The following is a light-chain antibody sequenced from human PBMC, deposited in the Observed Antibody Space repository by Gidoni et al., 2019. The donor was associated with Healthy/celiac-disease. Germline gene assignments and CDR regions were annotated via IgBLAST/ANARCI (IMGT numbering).Light chain of an antibody. V-gene: IGKV1-39*01. CDR3: QQSYSTPNT. J-gene: IGKJ3*01. CDR1: QSISSY. CDR2: AAS. Sequence: IETTPSPSSLSASVGDRVTITCRASQSISSYLNWYQQKPGKAPKLLIYAASSLQSGVPSRFSGSGSGTDFTLTISSLQPEDFATYYCQQSYSTPNTFGPGTKVEIK.